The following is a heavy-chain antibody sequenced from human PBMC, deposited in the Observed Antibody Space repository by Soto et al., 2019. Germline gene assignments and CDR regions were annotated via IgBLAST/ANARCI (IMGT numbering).Heavy chain of an antibody. Sequence: QVQLVESGGGVVQPGRSLRLSCAASGFTFSSYAMHWVRQAPGKGLEWVAVISYDGSNKYYADSVKGRFTISRDNSKNTLYLQMNSLRAEDTAVYYCARDSGLLWFGSNGMDVWGQGTMVTVSS. V-gene: IGHV3-30-3*01. CDR2: ISYDGSNK. D-gene: IGHD3-10*01. CDR1: GFTFSSYA. CDR3: ARDSGLLWFGSNGMDV. J-gene: IGHJ6*02.